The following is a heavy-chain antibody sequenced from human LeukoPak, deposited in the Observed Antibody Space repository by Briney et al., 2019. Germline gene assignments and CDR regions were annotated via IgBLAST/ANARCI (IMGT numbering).Heavy chain of an antibody. V-gene: IGHV3-66*01. Sequence: GGSLRLSCAASGFTVSSNYMSWVRQAPGKGLEWVSVIYSGGSTYYADSVKGRFTISRDNSKNTLYLQMNSLRAEDTAVYYCARGGLGYSYGSDYWGQGTLVTVSS. CDR2: IYSGGST. CDR3: ARGGLGYSYGSDY. CDR1: GFTVSSNY. J-gene: IGHJ4*02. D-gene: IGHD5-18*01.